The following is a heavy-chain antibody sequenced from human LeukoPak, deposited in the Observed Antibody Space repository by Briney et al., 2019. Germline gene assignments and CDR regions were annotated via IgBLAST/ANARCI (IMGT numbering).Heavy chain of an antibody. J-gene: IGHJ3*02. D-gene: IGHD1-26*01. CDR1: GGSISVYH. Sequence: SETLSLTCTVSGGSISVYHWSWIRQPPGKGLEWIGYLYDTGSTNYNPSLKSRVTISVDTSKSQISLKLSSVTAADTAVYFCAKEGMGSEATTADGAFDIWGQGTTVTVSS. CDR2: LYDTGST. CDR3: AKEGMGSEATTADGAFDI. V-gene: IGHV4-59*12.